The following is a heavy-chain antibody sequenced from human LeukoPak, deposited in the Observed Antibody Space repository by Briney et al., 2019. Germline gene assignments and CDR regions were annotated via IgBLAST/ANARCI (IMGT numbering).Heavy chain of an antibody. Sequence: GGSLRLSCAASGFTFSSHAMHWVRQAPGKGLEWVAVISYDGSNKYYADSVKGRFTSSRDNAKNSLYLQMHSLRAEDTAVYYCARDREYYGSGSYYNPGYWGQGTLVTVSS. V-gene: IGHV3-30-3*01. CDR3: ARDREYYGSGSYYNPGY. J-gene: IGHJ4*02. CDR1: GFTFSSHA. CDR2: ISYDGSNK. D-gene: IGHD3-10*01.